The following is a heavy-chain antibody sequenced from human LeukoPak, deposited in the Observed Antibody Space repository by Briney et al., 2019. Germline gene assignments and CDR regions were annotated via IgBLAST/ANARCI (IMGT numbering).Heavy chain of an antibody. CDR3: ARHYWSEYFQH. D-gene: IGHD2-8*02. J-gene: IGHJ1*01. Sequence: SETLSLTCTVSGGSISSYYWSWIRQPPGKGLEWIGYIYTSGSTNYNPSLKSRVTISVDTSKNQFSLKLSSVTAADTAVYYCARHYWSEYFQHWGQGTLVTVSS. CDR2: IYTSGST. CDR1: GGSISSYY. V-gene: IGHV4-4*09.